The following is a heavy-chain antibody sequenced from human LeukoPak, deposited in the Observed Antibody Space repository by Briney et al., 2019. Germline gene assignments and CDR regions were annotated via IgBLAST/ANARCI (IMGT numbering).Heavy chain of an antibody. Sequence: GGSLRLSCAASGFTFSSSSMKWVRQAPGKGPEWVSSISSSSTYIDYADSVKGRFTISRDNAKNSMYLQMNSLRAEDTAVYYCASGSVQMVQDYWGAGTLVTVSS. CDR2: ISSSSTYI. V-gene: IGHV3-21*01. J-gene: IGHJ4*02. D-gene: IGHD6-13*01. CDR3: ASGSVQMVQDY. CDR1: GFTFSSSS.